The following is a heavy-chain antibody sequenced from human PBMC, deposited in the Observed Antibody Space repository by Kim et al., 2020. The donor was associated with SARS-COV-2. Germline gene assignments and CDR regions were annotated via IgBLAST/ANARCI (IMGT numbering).Heavy chain of an antibody. CDR2: INHSGST. Sequence: SETLSLTCAVYGGSFSGYYWSCIRQPPGKGLEWIGEINHSGSTNYNPSLKSRVTISVDTSKNQFSLKLSSVTAADTAVYYCARGRRYCSSTSCYFYYYYGMDVWGQGTTVTVSS. J-gene: IGHJ6*02. CDR1: GGSFSGYY. CDR3: ARGRRYCSSTSCYFYYYYGMDV. D-gene: IGHD2-2*01. V-gene: IGHV4-34*01.